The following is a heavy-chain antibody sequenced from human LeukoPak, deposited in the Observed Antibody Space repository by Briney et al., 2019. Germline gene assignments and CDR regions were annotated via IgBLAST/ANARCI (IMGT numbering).Heavy chain of an antibody. V-gene: IGHV3-7*01. J-gene: IGHJ4*02. CDR2: IKQDGSEK. CDR3: AREGLGYSYGTRTPYFNY. D-gene: IGHD5-18*01. Sequence: GGSLRLSCAASGFTFSSYWMSWVRQAPGKGLEWVANIKQDGSEKYYVDSVKGRFTISRDNAKNSLYLQMNSLRAEDTAVYYCAREGLGYSYGTRTPYFNYGGKGPLVTVP. CDR1: GFTFSSYW.